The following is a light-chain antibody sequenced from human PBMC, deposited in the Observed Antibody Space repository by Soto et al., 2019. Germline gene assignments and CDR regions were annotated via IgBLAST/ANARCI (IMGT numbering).Light chain of an antibody. Sequence: QSAPTQPASVSGSPGQSITISCTGTSSDIGGYNHVSWYQQHPGKVPKLLIYEVSSRPSGVSNRFSGSKSGNTASLTISGLQAEDEADYYCSSYTSSSTGVFGGGTELTVL. CDR3: SSYTSSSTGV. V-gene: IGLV2-14*01. CDR1: SSDIGGYNH. J-gene: IGLJ2*01. CDR2: EVS.